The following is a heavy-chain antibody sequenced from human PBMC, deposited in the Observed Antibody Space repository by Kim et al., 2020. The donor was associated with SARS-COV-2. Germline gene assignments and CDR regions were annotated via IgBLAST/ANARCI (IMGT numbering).Heavy chain of an antibody. Sequence: YDADAVKGRLTISRDNSKNTLYLQMNSLRAEDTAVYYCAKNRGGSYGVDYWGQGTLVTVSS. J-gene: IGHJ4*02. V-gene: IGHV3-23*01. CDR3: AKNRGGSYGVDY. D-gene: IGHD1-26*01.